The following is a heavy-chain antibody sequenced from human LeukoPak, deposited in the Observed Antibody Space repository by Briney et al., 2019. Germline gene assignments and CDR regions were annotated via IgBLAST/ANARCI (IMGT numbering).Heavy chain of an antibody. D-gene: IGHD5-12*01. V-gene: IGHV3-21*01. J-gene: IGHJ4*02. Sequence: GGSLRLSCAASGFNFSSYSMNWVRQAPGKGLEWVSSISSSSSYIYYADSVKGRFTISRDNAKNSLYLQMNSLRAEDTAVYYCAIGGTRGIYSGYDPFDYWGQGTLVTVSS. CDR2: ISSSSSYI. CDR3: AIGGTRGIYSGYDPFDY. CDR1: GFNFSSYS.